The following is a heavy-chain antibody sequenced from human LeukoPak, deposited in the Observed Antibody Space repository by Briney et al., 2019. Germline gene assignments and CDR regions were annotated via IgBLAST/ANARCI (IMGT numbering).Heavy chain of an antibody. CDR3: AREETGFDY. CDR1: GFTFSSYA. CDR2: ISYDGSNK. Sequence: PGGSLRLSCAASGFTFSSYAMHWVRQAPGKGLEWVAVISYDGSNKHYADSVKGRFTISRDNSKNTLYLQMNSLRAEDTAVYYCAREETGFDYWGQGTLVTVSS. D-gene: IGHD3-10*01. J-gene: IGHJ4*02. V-gene: IGHV3-30-3*01.